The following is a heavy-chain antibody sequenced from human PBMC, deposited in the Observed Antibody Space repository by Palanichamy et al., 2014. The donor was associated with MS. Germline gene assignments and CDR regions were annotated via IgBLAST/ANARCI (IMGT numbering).Heavy chain of an antibody. V-gene: IGHV3-23*01. Sequence: EVQLLESGGGLVQPGGSLRLSCAASGFTFSSYAMSWVRQAPGKGLEWVSAISGSGGSTYYADSVKGRFTISRDNSKNTLYLQMNSLRAEDTAVYYCAKVFHYYDSSSSLAQYYFDYWGQGTLVTVSS. CDR2: ISGSGGST. CDR1: GFTFSSYA. CDR3: AKVFHYYDSSSSLAQYYFDY. J-gene: IGHJ4*02. D-gene: IGHD3-22*01.